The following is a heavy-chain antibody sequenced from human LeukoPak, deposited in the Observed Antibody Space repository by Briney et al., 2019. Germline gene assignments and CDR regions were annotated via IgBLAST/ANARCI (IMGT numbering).Heavy chain of an antibody. J-gene: IGHJ4*02. CDR2: IDPSDSYT. CDR3: ARHGVAYYDYVWGSYRDDY. D-gene: IGHD3-16*02. Sequence: GESLQISCKGSGYSFTSYWISWVRQLPGKGLEWMGRIDPSDSYTNYSPSFQGHVTTSADKSISTAYLQWSSLKASDTAMYYCARHGVAYYDYVWGSYRDDYWGQGTLVTVSS. V-gene: IGHV5-10-1*01. CDR1: GYSFTSYW.